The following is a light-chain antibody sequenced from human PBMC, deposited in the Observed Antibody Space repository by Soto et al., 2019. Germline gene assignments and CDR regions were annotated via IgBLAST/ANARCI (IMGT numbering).Light chain of an antibody. CDR2: TDS. V-gene: IGLV1-44*01. CDR1: SSNIGSDS. CDR3: ATWDDSLNAVV. Sequence: QTVVTQPPSASGTPGQRVTISCSGSSSNIGSDSVNWYQQLPGTAPKLLIYTDSQRPSGVSDRFSGSKSGSSASLAISGLQSEDAATYYCATWDDSLNAVVFGGGTKLTVL. J-gene: IGLJ2*01.